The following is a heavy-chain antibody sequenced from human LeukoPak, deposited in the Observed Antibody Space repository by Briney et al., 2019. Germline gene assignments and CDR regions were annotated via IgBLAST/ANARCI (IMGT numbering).Heavy chain of an antibody. J-gene: IGHJ4*02. CDR2: SNTDGSRK. CDR3: ARDLNYRIDY. V-gene: IGHV3-74*01. CDR1: GFTFSSYW. Sequence: PGGSLRLSCAASGFTFSSYWMHWVRQAPGKGLVWVSRSNTDGSRKNYADSVKGRFTISRDSAKNTLYLQLNSLRAEDTAVYYFARDLNYRIDYWGQGTLVTVSS. D-gene: IGHD4-11*01.